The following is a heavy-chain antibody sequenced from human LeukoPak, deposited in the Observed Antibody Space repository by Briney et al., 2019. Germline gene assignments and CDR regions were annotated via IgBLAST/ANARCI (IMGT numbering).Heavy chain of an antibody. Sequence: GGSLRLSCAASEFTFSDYYMSWIRQAPRKGLEWVSYISYSGDTIYYADSVKGRFIVSRDNAKNSLYLQMNSLRVEDTAVYYCARLGIVTAAGSNDYWGQGTLVTVSS. CDR3: ARLGIVTAAGSNDY. CDR1: EFTFSDYY. V-gene: IGHV3-11*01. D-gene: IGHD6-13*01. J-gene: IGHJ4*02. CDR2: ISYSGDTI.